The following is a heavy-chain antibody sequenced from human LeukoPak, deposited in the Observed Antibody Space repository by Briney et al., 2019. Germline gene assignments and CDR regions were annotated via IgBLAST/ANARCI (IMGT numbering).Heavy chain of an antibody. CDR2: IKQDGSEK. Sequence: GESLRLSCAASGFTFSSYWMSWVRQAPGKGLEWVANIKQDGSEKYYVDSVKGRFTISRDNAKYSLYLQMNSLRAEDTAVYYCARSGYSGYDNLFDYWGQGNLVTVSS. D-gene: IGHD5-12*01. J-gene: IGHJ4*02. CDR1: GFTFSSYW. CDR3: ARSGYSGYDNLFDY. V-gene: IGHV3-7*01.